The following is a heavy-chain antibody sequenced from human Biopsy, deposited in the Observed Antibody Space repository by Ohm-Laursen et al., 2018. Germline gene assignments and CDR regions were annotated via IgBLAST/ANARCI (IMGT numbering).Heavy chain of an antibody. Sequence: SLRLSCAASGFTVSSNYMSWVRQAPGEGLEWVSVIYSGGSTYYADSVKGRFTISRDNSKNTLYLQMNSLRAEDTAVYYCARSGWPENDAFDIWGQGTMVTVSS. J-gene: IGHJ3*02. CDR1: GFTVSSNY. V-gene: IGHV3-53*01. CDR3: ARSGWPENDAFDI. CDR2: IYSGGST. D-gene: IGHD6-19*01.